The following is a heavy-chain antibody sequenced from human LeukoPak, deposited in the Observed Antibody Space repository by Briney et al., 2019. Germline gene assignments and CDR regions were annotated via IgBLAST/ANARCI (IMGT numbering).Heavy chain of an antibody. Sequence: GASVKVSCKASGYTFTGYYMHWVRQAPGQGLEWMGWINPNSGGTNYAQKFQGRVTMTRDTSISTAYMELSRLRSDDTAVYYCARARECSGGSCYSWFDPWGQGTLVSVSS. J-gene: IGHJ5*02. CDR1: GYTFTGYY. D-gene: IGHD2-15*01. V-gene: IGHV1-2*02. CDR3: ARARECSGGSCYSWFDP. CDR2: INPNSGGT.